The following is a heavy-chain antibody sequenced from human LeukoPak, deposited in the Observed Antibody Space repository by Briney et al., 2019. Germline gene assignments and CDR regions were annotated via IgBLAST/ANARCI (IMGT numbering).Heavy chain of an antibody. CDR2: TNPNSGGT. D-gene: IGHD3-3*01. CDR1: GYTFTGYY. J-gene: IGHJ6*03. V-gene: IGHV1-2*02. CDR3: ARGNSTIFGVVLTYYYYYMDV. Sequence: ASVKVSCKASGYTFTGYYMHWVRQAPGQGLEWMGWTNPNSGGTNYAQKFQGRVTMTRDTSISTAYMELSRLRSDDTAVYYCARGNSTIFGVVLTYYYYYMDVWGKGTTVTVSS.